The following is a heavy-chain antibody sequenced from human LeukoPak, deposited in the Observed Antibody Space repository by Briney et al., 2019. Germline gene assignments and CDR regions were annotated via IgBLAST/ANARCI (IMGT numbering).Heavy chain of an antibody. Sequence: GGSLRLSCAASGFTISSNWMHWVRQAPGKGLVWVSRINSDESSRNYADSVKGRFTISRDNAKNTLYLQMNSLRAEDTAVYYCAREFEATGFWALDYWGQGTLVTASS. V-gene: IGHV3-74*01. CDR2: INSDESSR. J-gene: IGHJ4*02. D-gene: IGHD3-16*01. CDR3: AREFEATGFWALDY. CDR1: GFTISSNW.